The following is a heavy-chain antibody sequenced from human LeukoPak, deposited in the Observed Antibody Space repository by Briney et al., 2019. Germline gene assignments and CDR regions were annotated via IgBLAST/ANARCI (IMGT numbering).Heavy chain of an antibody. CDR3: AKDDAWLQYGN. V-gene: IGHV3-23*01. CDR1: GFTFSSNS. D-gene: IGHD5-24*01. Sequence: GGSLRLSCAASGFTFSSNSMNWVRQAPGKGLEWVSGISPNGVITYYADSVKGRFTISRDNSKGTVYLQMNSLRPEDTAVYYCAKDDAWLQYGNWGRGTLVTVSS. J-gene: IGHJ4*02. CDR2: ISPNGVIT.